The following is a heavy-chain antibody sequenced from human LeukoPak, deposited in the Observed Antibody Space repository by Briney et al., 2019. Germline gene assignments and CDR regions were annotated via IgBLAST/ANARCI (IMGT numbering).Heavy chain of an antibody. V-gene: IGHV4-4*02. CDR3: ARHSLSLSFDI. CDR2: IYHSGST. CDR1: GGSISSSNW. Sequence: SETLSLTCAVPGGSISSSNWWSWVRQPPGKGLEWIGEIYHSGSTNYNPSLRSRVTISVDKSKNQFFLKLSSVTATDTAVYYCARHSLSLSFDIWGQGTMVAVSS. J-gene: IGHJ3*02.